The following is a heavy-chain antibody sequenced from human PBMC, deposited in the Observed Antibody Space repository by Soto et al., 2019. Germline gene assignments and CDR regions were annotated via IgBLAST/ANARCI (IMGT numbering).Heavy chain of an antibody. CDR2: IGSAHDP. D-gene: IGHD2-2*01. CDR1: GFTFSTYD. J-gene: IGHJ5*02. V-gene: IGHV3-13*05. CDR3: ARALPVAKGGFDP. Sequence: HPGGSLRLSCAASGFTFSTYDMHWVRQVPGKGLEWVSAIGSAHDPYYLGSVKGRFSISRENAKNSLYLQMNSLTTGDTAVYYCARALPVAKGGFDPWGQGTLVTVSS.